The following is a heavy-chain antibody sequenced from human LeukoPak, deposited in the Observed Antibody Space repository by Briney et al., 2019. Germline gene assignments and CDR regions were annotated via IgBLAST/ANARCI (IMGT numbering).Heavy chain of an antibody. CDR2: ISGSGGST. V-gene: IGHV3-23*01. D-gene: IGHD3-10*01. CDR3: AKDSSASYASGSYSFDY. CDR1: GFTFSSYA. Sequence: GGSLRLSCAASGFTFSSYAVSCVRQAPGKGREWVSAISGSGGSTYYAESVKGRFTISRDNSKNTLHLQMNSLRAEDTAVYYCAKDSSASYASGSYSFDYWGQGTLVTVSS. J-gene: IGHJ4*02.